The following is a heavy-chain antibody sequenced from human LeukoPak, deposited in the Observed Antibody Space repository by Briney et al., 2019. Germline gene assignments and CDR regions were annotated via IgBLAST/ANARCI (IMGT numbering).Heavy chain of an antibody. V-gene: IGHV4-59*08. J-gene: IGHJ4*02. CDR2: IYYSGST. D-gene: IGHD3-10*01. CDR3: VRSYYYGSGSYDY. CDR1: GGSISSYY. Sequence: PSETLSLTCTVSGGSISSYYWSWIRQPPGKGLEWIGYIYYSGSTNYNPSLKSRVTISVDTSKNQFSLKLSSVTAADTAVYYCVRSYYYGSGSYDYWGQGTLVTVSS.